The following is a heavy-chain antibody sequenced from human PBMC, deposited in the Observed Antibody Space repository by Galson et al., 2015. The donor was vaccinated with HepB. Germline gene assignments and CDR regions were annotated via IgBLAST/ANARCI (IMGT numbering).Heavy chain of an antibody. Sequence: SLRLSCAASGFRFRSDGMHWVRQAPGKGLEWVAGISYDGGKEHYADSVKGRFTISRDNSKDTLYLLMNSLRAEDTAVYFCAKGGRSYLSDDVVYPGFDDWGQGTLVTVSS. CDR3: AKGGRSYLSDDVVYPGFDD. J-gene: IGHJ4*02. CDR1: GFRFRSDG. V-gene: IGHV3-30*18. CDR2: ISYDGGKE. D-gene: IGHD3-10*01.